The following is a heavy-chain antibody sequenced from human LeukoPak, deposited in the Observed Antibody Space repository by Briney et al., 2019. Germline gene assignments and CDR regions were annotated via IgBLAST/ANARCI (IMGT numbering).Heavy chain of an antibody. J-gene: IGHJ4*02. CDR3: ARVGNDYSNYDLTFDY. CDR1: GGTFSSYA. Sequence: ASVKVSCKASGGTFSSYAISWVRQAPGQGLEWVGGIIPIFGTANYAQKFQGRVTITTDESTSTAYMELSSLRSEDTAVYYCARVGNDYSNYDLTFDYWGPGTLVTVSS. D-gene: IGHD4-11*01. V-gene: IGHV1-69*05. CDR2: IIPIFGTA.